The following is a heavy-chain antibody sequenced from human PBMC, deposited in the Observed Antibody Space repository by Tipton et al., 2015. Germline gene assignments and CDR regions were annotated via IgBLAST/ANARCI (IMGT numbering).Heavy chain of an antibody. CDR2: IFYTGST. CDR1: GGSISDYY. D-gene: IGHD6-19*01. Sequence: TLSLTCTVSGGSISDYYWAWIRQPPGRGLEYIGYIFYTGSTNYNPSLKSRVTMSARTSKNQFSLRLNSVTAADTAVYYCARAVAGTFDYWGQGTLVTVSS. V-gene: IGHV4-59*01. J-gene: IGHJ4*02. CDR3: ARAVAGTFDY.